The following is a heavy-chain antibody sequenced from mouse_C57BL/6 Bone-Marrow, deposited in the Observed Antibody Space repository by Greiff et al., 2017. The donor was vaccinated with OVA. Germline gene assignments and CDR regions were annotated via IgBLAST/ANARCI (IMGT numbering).Heavy chain of an antibody. Sequence: VKLQQSGAELVKPGASVKLSCKASGYTFTSYWMQWVKQRPGQGLEWIGEIDPSDSYTNYNQKFKGKATLTVDTSSSTAYMQLSSLTSEDSAVYYCAREVVTSSFDYWGQGTTLTVSS. J-gene: IGHJ2*01. V-gene: IGHV1-50*01. D-gene: IGHD2-2*01. CDR1: GYTFTSYW. CDR3: AREVVTSSFDY. CDR2: IDPSDSYT.